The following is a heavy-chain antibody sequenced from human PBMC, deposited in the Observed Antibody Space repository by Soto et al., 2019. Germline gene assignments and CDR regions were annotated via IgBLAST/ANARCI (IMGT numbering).Heavy chain of an antibody. CDR1: GFTVSNNY. D-gene: IGHD6-25*01. J-gene: IGHJ4*02. V-gene: IGHV3-53*01. Sequence: EVQLVESGGGLIQPGGSLRLSCAVSGFTVSNNYMSWVRQAPGKGLEGVSVIYSGGYTAYGDSVKGRFTISRDNSKNNRNYQRKSPSAGDPAGYYGGPQRGGGGYWGQGTLVTVSS. CDR2: IYSGGYT. CDR3: GPQRGGGGY.